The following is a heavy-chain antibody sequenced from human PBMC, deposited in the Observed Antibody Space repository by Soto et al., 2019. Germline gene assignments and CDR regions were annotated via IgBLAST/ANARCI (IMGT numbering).Heavy chain of an antibody. CDR2: IKQDGSVK. V-gene: IGHV3-7*01. CDR1: GFTFSSYW. D-gene: IGHD3-3*01. Sequence: EVQLVESGGGLVQPGGSLRLSCAASGFTFSSYWMSWVRQAPGKGLEWVANIKQDGSVKYYVDSVKGRFTISRDNAKNFLYLQMNSLRAADTAVYYCAIVSLPDYDFWSGYPGWCDPWGQGTLVTVSS. CDR3: AIVSLPDYDFWSGYPGWCDP. J-gene: IGHJ5*02.